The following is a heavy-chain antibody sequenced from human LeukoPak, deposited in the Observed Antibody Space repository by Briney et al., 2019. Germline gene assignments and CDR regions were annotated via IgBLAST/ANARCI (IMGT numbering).Heavy chain of an antibody. CDR3: ARDLRKGRYFDY. V-gene: IGHV3-30*03. Sequence: PGRSLRLSCAASGFTFSTYGMLWVRQAPGKGLEWVALISSDGSNKDYADAVKGRITISRDNSKNTLYVQMDSLRAEDTAVYYCARDLRKGRYFDYWGQGTLVTVSS. J-gene: IGHJ4*02. D-gene: IGHD3-10*01. CDR1: GFTFSTYG. CDR2: ISSDGSNK.